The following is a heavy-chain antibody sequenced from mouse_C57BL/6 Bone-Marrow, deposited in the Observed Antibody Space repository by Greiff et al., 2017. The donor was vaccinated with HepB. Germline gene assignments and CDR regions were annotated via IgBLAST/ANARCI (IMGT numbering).Heavy chain of an antibody. D-gene: IGHD1-1*01. CDR3: ARCSSYWYFDV. Sequence: VQLQQPGAELVKPGASVKLSCKASGYTFTSYWIHWVKQRPGQGLEWIGMIHPNSGSTNYNEKFKSKATLTVDKSSSTAYMQLSSLTSEDSAVYYCARCSSYWYFDVWGTGTTVTVSS. V-gene: IGHV1-64*01. CDR1: GYTFTSYW. CDR2: IHPNSGST. J-gene: IGHJ1*03.